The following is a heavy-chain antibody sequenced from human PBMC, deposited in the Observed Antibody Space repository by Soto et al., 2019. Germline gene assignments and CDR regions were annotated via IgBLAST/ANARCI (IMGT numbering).Heavy chain of an antibody. D-gene: IGHD5-12*01. J-gene: IGHJ3*02. CDR1: GFTFSSYE. CDR3: ARGARWLQSEDAFDI. V-gene: IGHV3-48*03. CDR2: ISSSGSTI. Sequence: GGSLRLSCAASGFTFSSYEMNWVRQAPGKGLEWVSYISSSGSTIYYADSVKGRFTISRDNAKNSLYLQMNSLRAEDTAVYYCARGARWLQSEDAFDIWGQGTMVTVSS.